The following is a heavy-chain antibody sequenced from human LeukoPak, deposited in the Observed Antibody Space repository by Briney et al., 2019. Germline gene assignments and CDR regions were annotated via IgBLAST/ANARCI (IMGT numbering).Heavy chain of an antibody. V-gene: IGHV3-30*04. D-gene: IGHD1-1*01. CDR3: ARGSVGTSPPFAY. J-gene: IGHJ4*02. Sequence: GSLSLSCAASGLSFGSYAFHWVRQTPDKGLEWVALISYDGRDKYYAEFVKGRFTISRENSKNTLYLQMNSLRPDDTAVYYCARGSVGTSPPFAYWGQGTLVTVSS. CDR1: GLSFGSYA. CDR2: ISYDGRDK.